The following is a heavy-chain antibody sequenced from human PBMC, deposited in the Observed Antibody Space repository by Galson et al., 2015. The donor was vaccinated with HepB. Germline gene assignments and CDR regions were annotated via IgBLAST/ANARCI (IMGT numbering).Heavy chain of an antibody. CDR1: GGSFSGYY. J-gene: IGHJ6*02. D-gene: IGHD6-6*01. CDR2: INHSGST. CDR3: ARALNLAARPFYYYGMDV. Sequence: ETLSLTCAVYGGSFSGYYWSWIRQPPGKGLEWIGEINHSGSTNYNPSLKSRVTISVDTSKNQFSLKLSSVTAADTAVYYCARALNLAARPFYYYGMDVWGQGTTVTVSS. V-gene: IGHV4-34*01.